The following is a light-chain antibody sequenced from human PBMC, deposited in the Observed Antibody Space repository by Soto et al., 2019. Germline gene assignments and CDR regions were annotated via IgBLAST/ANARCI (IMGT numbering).Light chain of an antibody. Sequence: PGERATLSCWASESVGDYLAWYQQKPGQAPRLLIYSATKRTSGTPDRFSGTGSETAFTLAISRLEPGDFAVYYCQQYVTSPAITFGQGTRLEIK. J-gene: IGKJ5*01. V-gene: IGKV3-20*01. CDR3: QQYVTSPAIT. CDR1: ESVGDY. CDR2: SAT.